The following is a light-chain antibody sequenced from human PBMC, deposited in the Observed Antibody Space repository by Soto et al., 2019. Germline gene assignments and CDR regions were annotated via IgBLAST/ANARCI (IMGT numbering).Light chain of an antibody. CDR1: KPITTW. J-gene: IGKJ1*01. V-gene: IGKV1-5*03. CDR2: GAS. CDR3: QQYNHGWT. Sequence: DLQMTQFPSTLSASVGDTVTITCRASKPITTWLAWYHQRPGTAPKLLIFGASTLQSGVSSRFTGGGSGTDFTLTITNLQPDDLGTYFCQQYNHGWTFGQGTKVEAK.